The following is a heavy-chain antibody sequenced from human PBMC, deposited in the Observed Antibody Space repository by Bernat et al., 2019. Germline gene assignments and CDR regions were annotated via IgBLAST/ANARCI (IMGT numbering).Heavy chain of an antibody. D-gene: IGHD3-10*01. CDR2: INHSGST. CDR1: GGSFSGYY. V-gene: IGHV4-34*01. CDR3: ARDPDYYGSGRGMDV. J-gene: IGHJ6*02. Sequence: QVQLQQWGAGLLKPSETLSLTCAVYGGSFSGYYWSWIRQPPGKGLEWIGEINHSGSTNYNPSLKSRVTISVDTSKNQFSLKLSSVTAADTAVYYCARDPDYYGSGRGMDVWGQGTTVTVSS.